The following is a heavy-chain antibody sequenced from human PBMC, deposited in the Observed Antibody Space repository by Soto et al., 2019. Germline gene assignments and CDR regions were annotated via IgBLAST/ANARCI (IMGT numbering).Heavy chain of an antibody. CDR3: ARVPDY. Sequence: SETLSLTCTVSGGSISGYYWSWIRQPPGKGLEWIGYIYYSGSTNYNPSLKSRVTISIDRSKNQFSLKLSSVTAVDTAVYYCARVPDYWGQGILVTVVS. CDR2: IYYSGST. J-gene: IGHJ4*02. CDR1: GGSISGYY. D-gene: IGHD2-2*01. V-gene: IGHV4-59*12.